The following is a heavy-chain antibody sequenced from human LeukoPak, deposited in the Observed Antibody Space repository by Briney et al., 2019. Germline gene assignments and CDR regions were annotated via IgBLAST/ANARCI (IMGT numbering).Heavy chain of an antibody. CDR1: GYTFTGYY. CDR2: INPNSGGT. Sequence: ASVKVSCKASGYTFTGYYMHWVRQAPGQGLEWMGWINPNSGGTNYAQKFQGRVTMTRDTSISTAYMELSRLRSEDTAVYYCAREYGSGSYYRGIYSHWGQGTLVTVSS. J-gene: IGHJ4*02. CDR3: AREYGSGSYYRGIYSH. V-gene: IGHV1-2*02. D-gene: IGHD3-10*01.